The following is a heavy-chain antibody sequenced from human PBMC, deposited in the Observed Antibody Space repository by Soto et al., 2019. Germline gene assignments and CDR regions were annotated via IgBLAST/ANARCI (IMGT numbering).Heavy chain of an antibody. D-gene: IGHD3-3*01. CDR1: GFTFGDYA. J-gene: IGHJ6*02. CDR3: TRDTIFGALPYYGMDV. Sequence: GGSLRLSCTASGFTFGDYAMSWVRQAPGKGLEWVGFIRSKAYGGTTEYAASVKGRFTISRDDSKSIAYLQMNSLKTEDTAVYYCTRDTIFGALPYYGMDVWGQGTTVTVSS. V-gene: IGHV3-49*04. CDR2: IRSKAYGGTT.